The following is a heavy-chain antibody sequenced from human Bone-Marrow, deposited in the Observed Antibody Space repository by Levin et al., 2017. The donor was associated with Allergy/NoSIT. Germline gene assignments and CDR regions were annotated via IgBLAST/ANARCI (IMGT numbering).Heavy chain of an antibody. CDR1: GFTFTKYA. Sequence: LAGGSLRLSCAASGFTFTKYAMHWVRQAPGKGLEWVAILSSDGSEKSYADSVKGRFTISRDNSENTLYLQMSSLRPEDTAVYYCAKDSTMTIVTTSYMDVWGAGTTVAVSS. D-gene: IGHD4-17*01. CDR2: LSSDGSEK. V-gene: IGHV3-30*18. J-gene: IGHJ6*03. CDR3: AKDSTMTIVTTSYMDV.